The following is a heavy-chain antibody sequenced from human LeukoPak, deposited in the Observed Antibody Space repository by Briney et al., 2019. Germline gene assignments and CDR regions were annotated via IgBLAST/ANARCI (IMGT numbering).Heavy chain of an antibody. CDR2: IYYSGST. CDR3: ARGGKGATKVDY. J-gene: IGHJ4*02. D-gene: IGHD1-26*01. Sequence: SKTLSLTCTVSGGSISSGGYYWSWIRQHPGKGLEWIGYIYYSGSTYYNPSLKSRVTISVDTSKSQFSLKLSSVTAADTAVYYCARGGKGATKVDYWGQGTLVTVSS. CDR1: GGSISSGGYY. V-gene: IGHV4-31*03.